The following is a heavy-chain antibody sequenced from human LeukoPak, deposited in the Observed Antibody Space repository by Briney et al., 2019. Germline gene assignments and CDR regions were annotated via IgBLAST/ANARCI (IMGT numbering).Heavy chain of an antibody. CDR1: GGSFSGYY. Sequence: PETLSLTCAVYGGSFSGYYWSWIRQPPGKGLEWIGEINHSGSTNYNPSLKSRVTISVDTSKNQFSLKLSSVTAADTAVYYCAREIVVVPAAIQRYYYYGMDVWGQGTTVTVSS. CDR2: INHSGST. V-gene: IGHV4-34*01. D-gene: IGHD2-2*01. CDR3: AREIVVVPAAIQRYYYYGMDV. J-gene: IGHJ6*02.